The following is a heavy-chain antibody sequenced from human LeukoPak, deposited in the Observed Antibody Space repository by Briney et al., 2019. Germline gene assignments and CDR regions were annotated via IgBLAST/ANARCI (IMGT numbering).Heavy chain of an antibody. CDR3: TTAGPHESFDY. V-gene: IGHV3-30*03. CDR2: ISYDGSNE. CDR1: GFTFSSYG. J-gene: IGHJ4*02. Sequence: GGSLRLSCAASGFTFSSYGMHWVRQAPGKGLEWVAVISYDGSNEYYADSVKGRFTISRDNSKNTLYLRMNSLKTEDTAVYYCTTAGPHESFDYWGQGTLVTVSS.